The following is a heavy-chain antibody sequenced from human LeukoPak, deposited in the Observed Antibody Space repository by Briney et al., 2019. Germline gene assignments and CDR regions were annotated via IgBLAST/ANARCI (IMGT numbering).Heavy chain of an antibody. Sequence: SETLSLTCTVSGGSISSGDYYWSWIRQPPGKGLEWIGYIYYSGSTYYNPSLESRVTISVDTSKNQFSLKLSSVTAADTAVYYCARERYYYDSSGYYFPHDAFDIWGQGTMVTVSS. CDR3: ARERYYYDSSGYYFPHDAFDI. CDR2: IYYSGST. J-gene: IGHJ3*02. D-gene: IGHD3-22*01. CDR1: GGSISSGDYY. V-gene: IGHV4-30-4*01.